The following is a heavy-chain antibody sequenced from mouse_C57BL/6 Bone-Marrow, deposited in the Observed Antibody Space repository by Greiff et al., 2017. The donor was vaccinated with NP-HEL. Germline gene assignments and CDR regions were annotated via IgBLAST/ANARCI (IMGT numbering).Heavy chain of an antibody. J-gene: IGHJ4*01. Sequence: EVKLVESGGGLVKPGGSLKLSCAASGFTFSSYAMSWVRQTPEKRLEWVTTISDGGSYTYYPDNVKGRFTISRDNAKNNLYLQMSHLKSEDTAMYYCARKGNYYAMDYWGQGTSVTVSS. CDR2: ISDGGSYT. CDR3: ARKGNYYAMDY. D-gene: IGHD2-1*01. V-gene: IGHV5-4*03. CDR1: GFTFSSYA.